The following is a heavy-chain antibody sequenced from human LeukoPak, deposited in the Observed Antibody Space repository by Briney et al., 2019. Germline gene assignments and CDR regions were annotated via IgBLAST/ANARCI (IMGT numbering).Heavy chain of an antibody. Sequence: PGGSLRLSCAASGFTFSDYYMSWIRQAPGKGLEWVSYISSSGITIYYADSVKGRFTISRDNAKNSLYLQMNSLRAEDTALYYCAKDIGPVRGVMSWFDPWGQGTLVTVSS. J-gene: IGHJ5*02. CDR1: GFTFSDYY. V-gene: IGHV3-11*01. D-gene: IGHD3-10*02. CDR3: AKDIGPVRGVMSWFDP. CDR2: ISSSGITI.